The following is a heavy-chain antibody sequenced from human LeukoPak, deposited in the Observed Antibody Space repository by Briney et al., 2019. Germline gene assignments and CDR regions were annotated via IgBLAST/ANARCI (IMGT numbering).Heavy chain of an antibody. CDR2: IYYSGST. J-gene: IGHJ4*02. CDR3: ARDKGGIAAGY. Sequence: PSETLSLTCTVSGGSISSYYWSWIRQPPGKGLEWIGYIYYSGSTNYNPSLKSRVTISVDTSKNQFSLKLSSVTAADTAVYYCARDKGGIAAGYWGQGTLVTVSS. D-gene: IGHD6-13*01. V-gene: IGHV4-59*01. CDR1: GGSISSYY.